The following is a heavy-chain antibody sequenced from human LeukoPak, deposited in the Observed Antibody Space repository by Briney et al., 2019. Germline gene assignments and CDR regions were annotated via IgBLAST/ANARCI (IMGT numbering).Heavy chain of an antibody. D-gene: IGHD2-15*01. CDR2: IYPGDSDT. V-gene: IGHV5-51*01. CDR1: GYSFTSYW. J-gene: IGHJ4*02. Sequence: GESLKTSCKGSGYSFTSYWIGWVRQMPGKGLEWMGIIYPGDSDTRYSPSFQGQVTISADKSISTAYLQWSSLKASDTAMYYCARHGYCSGGRCYSEYGDYFDYWGQGTLVTVSS. CDR3: ARHGYCSGGRCYSEYGDYFDY.